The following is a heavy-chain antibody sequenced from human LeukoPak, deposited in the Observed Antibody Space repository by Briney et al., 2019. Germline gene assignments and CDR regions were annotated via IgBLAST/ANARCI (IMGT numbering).Heavy chain of an antibody. D-gene: IGHD6-13*01. CDR2: IKQDGSEK. CDR3: ASAGYSSSWYHY. V-gene: IGHV3-7*01. CDR1: GFTFSSYW. Sequence: GGSLRLSCAASGFTFSSYWLTWVRQAPGKGLEWVAHIKQDGSEKLYVDSVKGRFTISRDSAKNSLYLQMNSLRAEDTAVYYCASAGYSSSWYHYWGQGTLVTVSS. J-gene: IGHJ4*02.